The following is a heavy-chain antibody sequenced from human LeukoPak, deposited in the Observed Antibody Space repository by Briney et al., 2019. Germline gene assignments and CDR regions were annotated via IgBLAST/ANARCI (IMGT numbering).Heavy chain of an antibody. Sequence: GGSLGLSCAASGFTFSSYGMHWVRQAPGKGLEWVAVISYDGSNKYYADSVKGRFTLSRDNSKNTLYLQMNSLRAEDTAVYYCAKMIGELATQFGYFDYWGQGTLVTVSS. CDR1: GFTFSSYG. V-gene: IGHV3-30*18. CDR3: AKMIGELATQFGYFDY. D-gene: IGHD5-24*01. CDR2: ISYDGSNK. J-gene: IGHJ4*02.